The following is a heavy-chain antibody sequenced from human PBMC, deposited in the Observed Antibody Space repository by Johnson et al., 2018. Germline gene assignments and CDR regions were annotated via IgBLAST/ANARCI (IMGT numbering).Heavy chain of an antibody. CDR3: ARDTGYCSGGRCYSGWFDP. CDR2: INSDGSST. D-gene: IGHD2-15*01. V-gene: IGHV3-74*01. J-gene: IGHJ5*02. CDR1: GFTFSSYW. Sequence: VQLQESGGGLVQPGGSLRLSCAASGFTFSSYWMHWVRQAPGKGLVWVSRINSDGSSTSYADSVKGRFTISRDNAKNTLYLQMNSLRAEDTAVYYCARDTGYCSGGRCYSGWFDPWGQGTLVTVSS.